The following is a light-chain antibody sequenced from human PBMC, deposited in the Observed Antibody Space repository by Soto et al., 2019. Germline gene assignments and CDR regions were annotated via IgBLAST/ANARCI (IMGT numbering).Light chain of an antibody. J-gene: IGKJ1*01. CDR3: QQSYSRVT. V-gene: IGKV1-39*01. CDR1: QSISSY. CDR2: AAS. Sequence: DIQMTQSPLSLSASVGDTVTITCRASQSISSYLSGYQQKPGKAPMLLIYAASRLQSGVPSRFSGSRSGTDFTLPINSLQPEDFATYYCQQSYSRVTFGQGTKVDIK.